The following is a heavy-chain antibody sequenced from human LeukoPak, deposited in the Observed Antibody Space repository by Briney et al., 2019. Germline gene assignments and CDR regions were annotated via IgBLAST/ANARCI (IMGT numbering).Heavy chain of an antibody. CDR2: INHSGST. Sequence: PSETLSLTCAGYGGSFSGYYCSWIRQPPGKGLEWIGEINHSGSTNYNPSLKSRVTISVDTPKNQFSLKLSSVTAADTAVYYCARERIAVAGPSGWFDPWGQGTLVTVSS. CDR3: ARERIAVAGPSGWFDP. D-gene: IGHD6-19*01. CDR1: GGSFSGYY. V-gene: IGHV4-34*01. J-gene: IGHJ5*02.